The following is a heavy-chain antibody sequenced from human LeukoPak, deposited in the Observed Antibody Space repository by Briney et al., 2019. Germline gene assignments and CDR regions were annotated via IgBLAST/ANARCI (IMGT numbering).Heavy chain of an antibody. CDR2: ISAYNGNT. D-gene: IGHD3-10*01. J-gene: IGHJ5*02. CDR3: ARVEWFGEFRNWFDP. V-gene: IGHV1-18*01. Sequence: ASVKVSCKASGYTFTSYGISWVRQAPGQGLEWMGWISAYNGNTNYAQKLQGRVTMTTDTSTSTAYMELRSLRSDDTAVYYCARVEWFGEFRNWFDPWGQGTPVTVSS. CDR1: GYTFTSYG.